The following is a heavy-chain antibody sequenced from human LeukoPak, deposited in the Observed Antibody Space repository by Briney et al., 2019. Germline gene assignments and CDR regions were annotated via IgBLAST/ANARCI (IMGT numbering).Heavy chain of an antibody. Sequence: GESLKISCQGSGYSFTSYWIGWVRQMPGKGLEWMGIIYPGDSDTRYSPSFQGQVTISADKSISTAYLQWSSLKASDTAMYYCAREKSIAAGPGYGMDVWGQGTTVTVSS. D-gene: IGHD6-13*01. CDR3: AREKSIAAGPGYGMDV. CDR2: IYPGDSDT. J-gene: IGHJ6*02. V-gene: IGHV5-51*01. CDR1: GYSFTSYW.